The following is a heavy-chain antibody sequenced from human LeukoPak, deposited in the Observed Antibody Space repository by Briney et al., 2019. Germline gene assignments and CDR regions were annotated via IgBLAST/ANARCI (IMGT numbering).Heavy chain of an antibody. D-gene: IGHD6-13*01. CDR3: AKAPPIRSSWYDYYYYYHMDV. J-gene: IGHJ6*03. Sequence: SQTLSLTCAISGDSVSSNSAAWNWIRQSPSRGLEWLGRTYYRSKWYNDYAVSVKSRITINPDTSKNQFSLQLNSVTPEDTAVYYCAKAPPIRSSWYDYYYYYHMDVWGKGTTVTVSS. CDR1: GDSVSSNSAA. V-gene: IGHV6-1*01. CDR2: TYYRSKWYN.